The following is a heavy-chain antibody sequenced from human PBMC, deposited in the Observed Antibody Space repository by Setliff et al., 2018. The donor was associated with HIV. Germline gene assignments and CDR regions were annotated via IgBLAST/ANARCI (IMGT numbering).Heavy chain of an antibody. J-gene: IGHJ4*02. V-gene: IGHV1-18*01. D-gene: IGHD3-9*01. Sequence: GASVKVSCKASGYSFTNFGVNWVRQAPRQGLQWMGWISAYNGDTMYAQDLQGRVTMTTDTSANTAFMEVRDLTSDDTAVYYCARGAADTSLTAIPDYWGQG. CDR2: ISAYNGDT. CDR1: GYSFTNFG. CDR3: ARGAADTSLTAIPDY.